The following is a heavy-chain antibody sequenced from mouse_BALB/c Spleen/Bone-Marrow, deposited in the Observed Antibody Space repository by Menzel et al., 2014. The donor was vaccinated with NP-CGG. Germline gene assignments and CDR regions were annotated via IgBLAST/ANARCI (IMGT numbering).Heavy chain of an antibody. V-gene: IGHV1S81*02. CDR1: GYTFTSYY. CDR2: INPSNGGT. J-gene: IGHJ4*01. Sequence: VQLQQSGAELVKPGASVKLSCKASGYTFTSYYMCWVKQRPGQGLEWIGEINPSNGGTNFNEKFKSKATLTVDKSSSTAYMSLSNLASEDSAVYYCSRSRRAMDHWGQGTSVTVSS. CDR3: SRSRRAMDH. D-gene: IGHD2-12*01.